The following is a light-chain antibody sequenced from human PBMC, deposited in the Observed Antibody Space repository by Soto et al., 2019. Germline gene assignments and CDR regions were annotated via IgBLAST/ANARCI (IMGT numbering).Light chain of an antibody. J-gene: IGLJ2*01. V-gene: IGLV1-40*01. Sequence: QSVLTQPPSVSGAPGQRVTISCTGSSSNIGAGYDVHWYQQLPGTAPKLLIYRNSNRPSGVPDRVSGSKSGTSASLAITGLQAEDEADYYCQSYDSSLSVVFGGGTKVTVL. CDR3: QSYDSSLSVV. CDR1: SSNIGAGYD. CDR2: RNS.